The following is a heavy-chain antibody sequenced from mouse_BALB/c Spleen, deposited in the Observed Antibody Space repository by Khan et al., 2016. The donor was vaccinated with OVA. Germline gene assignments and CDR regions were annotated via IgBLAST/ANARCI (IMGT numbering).Heavy chain of an antibody. J-gene: IGHJ4*01. Sequence: DLVKPGASVKLSCKASGYTFTSYWINWIKQRPGQGLEWIGRIGPGSGSTSYNEMFTGKATLTVDTTSSTAYIQLSSLSSEDSAVYFFASSTYYGSSLYAMDYWGQGTSVTVSS. CDR2: IGPGSGST. D-gene: IGHD1-1*01. CDR1: GYTFTSYW. V-gene: IGHV1S41*01. CDR3: ASSTYYGSSLYAMDY.